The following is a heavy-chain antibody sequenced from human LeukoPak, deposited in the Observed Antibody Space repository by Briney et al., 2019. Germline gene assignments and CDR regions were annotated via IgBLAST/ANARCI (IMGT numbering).Heavy chain of an antibody. CDR3: ARVTVAGTFAFDI. CDR2: ISYYGSNK. J-gene: IGHJ3*02. V-gene: IGHV3-30*04. CDR1: GFTFSSYA. Sequence: GGSLRLSCAASGFTFSSYAMHWVRQAPGKGLEWVAVISYYGSNKYYADSVKGRFTISRDNSKNTLYLQMNSLRAEDTAVYYCARVTVAGTFAFDIWGQGTMVTVSS. D-gene: IGHD6-19*01.